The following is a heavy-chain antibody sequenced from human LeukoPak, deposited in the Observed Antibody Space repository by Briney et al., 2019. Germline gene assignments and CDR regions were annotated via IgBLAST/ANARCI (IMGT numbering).Heavy chain of an antibody. CDR3: AGGGSGEYFQH. Sequence: SVKVSCKASVGSFRTYPISWLRQAPGRGLEGIGRIIPIFGTANDAQTFQDRVTITADESTGTAYMELSSLRSDDTAVYYCAGGGSGEYFQHWGQGTLVTVSS. CDR2: IIPIFGTA. J-gene: IGHJ1*01. D-gene: IGHD3-16*01. CDR1: VGSFRTYP. V-gene: IGHV1-69*13.